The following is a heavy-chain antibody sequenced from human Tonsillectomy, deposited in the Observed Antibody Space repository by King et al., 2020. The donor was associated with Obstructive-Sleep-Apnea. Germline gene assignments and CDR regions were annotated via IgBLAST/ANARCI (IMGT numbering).Heavy chain of an antibody. D-gene: IGHD3-10*01. Sequence: VQLVESGGGLVKPGGSLRLSCEASGFTFSKTWMSWVRQAPGKGLEWIGRIKSKNDGGTIDYAAPVKGRFIISRDDSESTVYLQMNSLKTEDTAVYCCTTDPRDWGQGTLVTVSA. CDR1: GFTFSKTW. V-gene: IGHV3-15*01. J-gene: IGHJ4*02. CDR2: IKSKNDGGTI. CDR3: TTDPRD.